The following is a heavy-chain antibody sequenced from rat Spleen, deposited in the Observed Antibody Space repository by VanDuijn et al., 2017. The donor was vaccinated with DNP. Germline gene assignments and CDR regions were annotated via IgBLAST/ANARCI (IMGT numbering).Heavy chain of an antibody. Sequence: EVQLVESGGDLVQPGRSLKVSCVASGFTFDHYWMTWIRPLPGKGLEWVPSTTSNGVSTYYSDSVKGRFTISRDNAKSTLYLEMNSLRSEDTATYFCARHGRVTTVATYWYFDFWGPGTMVTVSS. CDR1: GFTFDHYW. D-gene: IGHD1-3*01. V-gene: IGHV5-31*01. CDR2: TTSNGVST. CDR3: ARHGRVTTVATYWYFDF. J-gene: IGHJ1*01.